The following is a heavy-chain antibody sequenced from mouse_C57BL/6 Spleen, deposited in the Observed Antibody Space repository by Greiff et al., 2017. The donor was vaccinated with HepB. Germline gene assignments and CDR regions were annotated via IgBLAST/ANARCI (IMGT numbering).Heavy chain of an antibody. CDR1: GYTFTTYP. D-gene: IGHD2-4*01. CDR2: FHPYNDDT. CDR3: AIIYYEYDEDYYAMDY. V-gene: IGHV1-47*01. J-gene: IGHJ4*01. Sequence: QVQLQQSGAELVKPGASVKMSCKASGYTFTTYPIEWMKQNHGKSLEWIGNFHPYNDDTKYNEKFKGKATLTIEKSSSTVYLELSRLTSDDSAVYYCAIIYYEYDEDYYAMDYWGQGTSVTVSS.